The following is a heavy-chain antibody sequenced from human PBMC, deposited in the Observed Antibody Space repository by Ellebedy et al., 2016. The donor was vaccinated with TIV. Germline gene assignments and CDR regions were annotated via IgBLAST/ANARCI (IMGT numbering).Heavy chain of an antibody. J-gene: IGHJ4*02. CDR1: GFSLSSFW. CDR2: INHAGSET. Sequence: GESLKISCAASGFSLSSFWMSWVRQAPGMGLESVANINHAGSETYYVDSVKGRFTISRANAKNSLYLQMDSLRAEDTAVYFCARAPRGGTDYWGQGTLVTVSS. CDR3: ARAPRGGTDY. D-gene: IGHD3-10*01. V-gene: IGHV3-7*03.